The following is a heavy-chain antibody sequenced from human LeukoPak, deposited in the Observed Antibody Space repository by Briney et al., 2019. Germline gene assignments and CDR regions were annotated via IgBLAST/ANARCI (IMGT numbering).Heavy chain of an antibody. CDR3: ARARATWHLLPLDF. Sequence: GRSLRLSCAASGFSFSNFAIQWVRQAPGKGLEWLAVISHEGGTKHYAGTVKGRFNITRDNSTHSLSLQMNSQSAEDTAAYYCARARATWHLLPLDFWGQGTLVTVSS. D-gene: IGHD1-26*01. J-gene: IGHJ4*02. CDR1: GFSFSNFA. CDR2: ISHEGGTK. V-gene: IGHV3-30*04.